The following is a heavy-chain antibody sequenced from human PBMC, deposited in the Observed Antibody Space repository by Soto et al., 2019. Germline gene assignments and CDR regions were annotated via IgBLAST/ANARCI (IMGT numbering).Heavy chain of an antibody. V-gene: IGHV2-5*02. CDR2: NFWDDET. CDR1: GFSHTTSGVG. D-gene: IGHD3-22*01. J-gene: IGHJ3*02. CDR3: AHTDPYDSSGYLAFDI. Sequence: QITLKESGPTLVKPTQTLTLTCTFSGFSHTTSGVGVGWIRQPPGKALEWLAINFWDDETRYSPSLKSRLTITTDTSKNHVVLSMTNMDPVDTGTDYCAHTDPYDSSGYLAFDIWGQGTMVIVSS.